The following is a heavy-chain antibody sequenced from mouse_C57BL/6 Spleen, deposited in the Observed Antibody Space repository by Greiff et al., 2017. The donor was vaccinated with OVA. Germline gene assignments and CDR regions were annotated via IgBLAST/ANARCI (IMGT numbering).Heavy chain of an antibody. J-gene: IGHJ4*01. CDR2: IYPGDGDT. CDR1: GYAFSSSW. CDR3: AFYYGSSGAMDY. D-gene: IGHD1-1*01. Sequence: QVQLQQSGPELVQPGASVKISCKASGYAFSSSWMNWVKQRPGKGLEWIGRIYPGDGDTNYNGKFKGKATLTADKSSSTAYMQLSSLTSEDSAVYFCAFYYGSSGAMDYWGQGTSVTVSS. V-gene: IGHV1-82*01.